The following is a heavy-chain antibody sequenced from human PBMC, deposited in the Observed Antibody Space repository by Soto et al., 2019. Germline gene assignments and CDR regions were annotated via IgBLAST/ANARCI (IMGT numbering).Heavy chain of an antibody. CDR2: ISSSGSTI. V-gene: IGHV3-48*03. D-gene: IGHD3-9*01. J-gene: IGHJ4*02. CDR1: GFTFSSYE. Sequence: HPGGSLRLSCAASGFTFSSYEMNWVRQAPGKGLEWVSYISSSGSTIYYADSVKGRFTISRDNAKNSLYLQMNSLRAEDTAVYYCARGGGRYFDWLLYTPVLDYFDYWGQGTLVTVSS. CDR3: ARGGGRYFDWLLYTPVLDYFDY.